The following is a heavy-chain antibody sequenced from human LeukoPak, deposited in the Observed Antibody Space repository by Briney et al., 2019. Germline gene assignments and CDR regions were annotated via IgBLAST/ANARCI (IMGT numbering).Heavy chain of an antibody. CDR1: GFTFSNYW. CDR3: ARGSMHIYHLYTDY. D-gene: IGHD2-21*01. Sequence: GGSLRLSCAASGFTFSNYWVSWFRQAPGQWLEWVASIKLDGSERCYVDSVKGRFTISRDNAKYSLFLQLSSLRVEDSAVYYCARGSMHIYHLYTDYWGQGTRVSVS. CDR2: IKLDGSER. J-gene: IGHJ4*02. V-gene: IGHV3-7*01.